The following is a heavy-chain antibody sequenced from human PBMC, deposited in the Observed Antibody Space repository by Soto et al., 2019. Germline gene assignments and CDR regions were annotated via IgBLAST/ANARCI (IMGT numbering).Heavy chain of an antibody. J-gene: IGHJ6*02. V-gene: IGHV4-34*01. CDR2: INHSGST. D-gene: IGHD3-10*01. CDR1: GGSFSGYY. Sequence: SETLSLTCAVYGGSFSGYYWSWIRQPPGKGLEWIGEINHSGSTNYNSSLKSRVTISVDTSKNQFSLKLSSVTAADTAVYYCARWKRITMVRGVIIKDSYYYGMDVWGQGTTVTVSS. CDR3: ARWKRITMVRGVIIKDSYYYGMDV.